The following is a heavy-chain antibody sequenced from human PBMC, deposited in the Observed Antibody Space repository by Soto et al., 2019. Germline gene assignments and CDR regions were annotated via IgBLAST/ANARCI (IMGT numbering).Heavy chain of an antibody. CDR2: IYPGDSDT. Sequence: GESLKISCKGSGYNFATYWVGWVRQMPGKGLERMGIIYPGDSDTRYSPSFQGQVTILADKSISTAYLQWSSLKASDTAMYYCARRNSSSWDDAFDIWGQGTMVTVSS. J-gene: IGHJ3*02. V-gene: IGHV5-51*01. CDR1: GYNFATYW. CDR3: ARRNSSSWDDAFDI. D-gene: IGHD6-13*01.